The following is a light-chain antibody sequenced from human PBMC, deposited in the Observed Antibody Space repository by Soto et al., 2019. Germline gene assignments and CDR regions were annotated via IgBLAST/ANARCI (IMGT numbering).Light chain of an antibody. V-gene: IGKV3-15*01. J-gene: IGKJ2*01. Sequence: ETVMTQSPATLSVSPGERATLSCRASQSVSSNLAWYQQTPGQAPRLLIFAASTRATGIPARFSGSGSGTEFTLTISSLQSEDFAVYYCQQYNDWPRTFGQGTNRQIK. CDR3: QQYNDWPRT. CDR1: QSVSSN. CDR2: AAS.